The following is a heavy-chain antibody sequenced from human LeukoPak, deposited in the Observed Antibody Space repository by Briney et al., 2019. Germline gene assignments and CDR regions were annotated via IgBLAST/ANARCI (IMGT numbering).Heavy chain of an antibody. CDR2: MSSSDDGR. V-gene: IGHV3-23*01. Sequence: GGSLRLSCAASGFTFTSYAMSWVRQAPGKGLEWVSAMSSSDDGRYYAASVRGRFTISRDTSRSTLYLQMNSLRAEDAAVYYCARTDSSGWWFYFDYWGQGTLVTVSS. J-gene: IGHJ4*02. CDR3: ARTDSSGWWFYFDY. CDR1: GFTFTSYA. D-gene: IGHD6-19*01.